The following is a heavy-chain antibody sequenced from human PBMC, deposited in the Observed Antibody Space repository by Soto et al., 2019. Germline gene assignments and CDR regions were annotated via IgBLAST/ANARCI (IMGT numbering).Heavy chain of an antibody. Sequence: QLRESGPGLLKPSETLSLTCTVSGGSISSPSYNWGWVRQPPGKGPEWIGTIFYSGTTQYNPSLRSRLAMSVDTSKSQVSLTLTSVPAADTAVYYCTTLASGHFDSWGQGAQVTVSS. V-gene: IGHV4-39*01. D-gene: IGHD2-8*02. CDR2: IFYSGTT. CDR1: GGSISSPSYN. J-gene: IGHJ4*02. CDR3: TTLASGHFDS.